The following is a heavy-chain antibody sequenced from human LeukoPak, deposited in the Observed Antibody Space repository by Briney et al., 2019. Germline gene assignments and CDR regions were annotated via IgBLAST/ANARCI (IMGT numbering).Heavy chain of an antibody. J-gene: IGHJ2*01. CDR2: IYYSGST. D-gene: IGHD3-9*01. V-gene: IGHV4-39*01. CDR1: GGSISSSSYY. Sequence: SETLSLTCTVSGGSISSSSYYWGWIRQPPGKGLEWIGSIYYSGSTYYNPSLKSRGTISVDTSKNQFSLKLSSVTAADTAVYYCASSISWYFDLWGRGTLVTVSS. CDR3: ASSISWYFDL.